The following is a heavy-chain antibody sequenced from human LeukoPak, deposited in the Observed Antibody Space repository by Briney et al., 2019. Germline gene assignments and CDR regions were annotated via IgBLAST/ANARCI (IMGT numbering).Heavy chain of an antibody. J-gene: IGHJ3*01. CDR3: ARVKEASAFDV. CDR2: IGPSGTSI. Sequence: GGSPRLSCAASGFTFSSYAMNWVRQAPGRGLEWVSYIGPSGTSIYYADSVKGRFTISRDNAKNSLYLQMNSLRAEDTAVYYCARVKEASAFDVWGQGTMVTVSS. CDR1: GFTFSSYA. V-gene: IGHV3-48*03.